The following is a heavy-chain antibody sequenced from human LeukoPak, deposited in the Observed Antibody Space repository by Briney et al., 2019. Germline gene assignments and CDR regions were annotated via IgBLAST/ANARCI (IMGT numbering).Heavy chain of an antibody. CDR3: ARGQRGLWFGELRNWFDP. CDR2: INHSGST. V-gene: IGHV4-34*01. D-gene: IGHD3-10*01. CDR1: GGSFSGYY. J-gene: IGHJ5*02. Sequence: PSETLSLTCAVYGGSFSGYYWSWIRQPPGTGLEWIGEINHSGSTNYNPSLKSRVTISVDTSKNQFSLKRSSVTAADTAVYYCARGQRGLWFGELRNWFDPWGQGTLFTVSS.